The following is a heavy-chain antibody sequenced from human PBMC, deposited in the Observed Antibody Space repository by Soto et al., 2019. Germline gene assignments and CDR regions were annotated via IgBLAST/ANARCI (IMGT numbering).Heavy chain of an antibody. CDR1: GGSISSYY. CDR2: IYYSGST. V-gene: IGHV4-59*08. D-gene: IGHD4-17*01. J-gene: IGHJ5*02. CDR3: ARLMTTVTTYWFDP. Sequence: QVQLQESGPGLVKPSETLSLTCTVSGGSISSYYWSWIRQPPGKGLEWIGYIYYSGSTNYNPSLKSRVTISVDTSKTQFSLKLSSVTAADTAVYYCARLMTTVTTYWFDPWGQGTLVTVSS.